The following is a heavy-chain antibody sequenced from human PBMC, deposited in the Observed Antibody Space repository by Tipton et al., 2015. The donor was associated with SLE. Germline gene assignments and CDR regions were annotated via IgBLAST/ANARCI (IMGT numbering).Heavy chain of an antibody. V-gene: IGHV3-21*06. CDR3: TRDLIPNYYDSSGHYSGY. Sequence: SLRLSCTASGFTFSSYGMNWVRQAPGKGLEWVSYISSRMTHMYYADSVKGRFTISRDNAKNSLHLEMNSLRAEDTAVYYCTRDLIPNYYDSSGHYSGYWGQGTLVAVSS. J-gene: IGHJ4*02. D-gene: IGHD3-22*01. CDR2: ISSRMTHM. CDR1: GFTFSSYG.